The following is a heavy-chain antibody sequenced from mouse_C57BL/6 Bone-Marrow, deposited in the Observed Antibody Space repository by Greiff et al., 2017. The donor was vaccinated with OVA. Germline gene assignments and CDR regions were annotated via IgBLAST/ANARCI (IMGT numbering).Heavy chain of an antibody. CDR2: IDPETGGT. Sequence: QVQLQQSGAELVRPGASVTLSCKASGYTFTDYEMHWVKQTPVHGLEWIGAIDPETGGTAYNQKFKGKAILTADKSSSTAYMELRSLTSEDSAVYYCTRLLRSLYFDYWGQGTTLTVSS. CDR1: GYTFTDYE. J-gene: IGHJ2*01. V-gene: IGHV1-15*01. CDR3: TRLLRSLYFDY. D-gene: IGHD1-1*01.